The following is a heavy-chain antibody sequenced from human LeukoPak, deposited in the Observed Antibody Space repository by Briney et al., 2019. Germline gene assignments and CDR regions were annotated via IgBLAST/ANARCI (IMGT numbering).Heavy chain of an antibody. D-gene: IGHD6-6*01. V-gene: IGHV5-10-1*01. Sequence: GESLRISCKGSGYSFTSYWISWVRQMPGKGLEWMGRIDPSDSYTIYSPSFQGHVTISADKSISSAYLQWSSLKASDTALYYCATSIGSRRGFDFWGQRTLVTVSS. CDR3: ATSIGSRRGFDF. CDR1: GYSFTSYW. J-gene: IGHJ4*02. CDR2: IDPSDSYT.